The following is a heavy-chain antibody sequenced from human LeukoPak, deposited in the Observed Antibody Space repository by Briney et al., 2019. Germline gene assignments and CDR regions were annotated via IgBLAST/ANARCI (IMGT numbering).Heavy chain of an antibody. D-gene: IGHD6-13*01. CDR1: GFTFSNYP. CDR2: ISSDGGRT. V-gene: IGHV3-64*01. Sequence: GGSLRLSCAASGFTFSNYPMHWVRQAPGKGLEYVSAISSDGGRTNYANSVKDRFTISRDNSKNTLYLQMGSLRAEDMAVYYCARDQAQGAAAGSYFDYWGQGTLVTVSS. CDR3: ARDQAQGAAAGSYFDY. J-gene: IGHJ4*02.